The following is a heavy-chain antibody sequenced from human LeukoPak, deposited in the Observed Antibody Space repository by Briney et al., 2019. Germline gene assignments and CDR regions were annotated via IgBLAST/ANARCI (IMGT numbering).Heavy chain of an antibody. CDR1: GFTFSSYS. J-gene: IGHJ4*02. V-gene: IGHV3-48*01. CDR3: ARDLRRVVVAATDDY. Sequence: GGSLRLSCAASGFTFSSYSMNWVRQAPGKGLEWVSYISSGSTIYYADSVKGRFTISRDNAKNSLYLQMNSLRAEDTAVYYCARDLRRVVVAATDDYWGQGTLVTVSS. CDR2: ISSGSTI. D-gene: IGHD2-15*01.